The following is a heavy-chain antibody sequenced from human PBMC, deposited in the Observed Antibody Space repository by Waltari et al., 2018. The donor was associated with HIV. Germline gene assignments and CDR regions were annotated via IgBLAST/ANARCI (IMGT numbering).Heavy chain of an antibody. J-gene: IGHJ4*01. Sequence: QVRLQESGPGLVKPSETLSLTCSVSVASDSGYYWSWIRQPPGRGLEWIGYIYHNGETTYTPSIRRRVSISVDTSKRQFSLNLNSVTAADTAVYYCAGASIYCNNGACYSTRFDYWGHGALVTVSS. CDR2: IYHNGET. D-gene: IGHD2-8*01. CDR3: AGASIYCNNGACYSTRFDY. V-gene: IGHV4-59*02. CDR1: VASDSGYY.